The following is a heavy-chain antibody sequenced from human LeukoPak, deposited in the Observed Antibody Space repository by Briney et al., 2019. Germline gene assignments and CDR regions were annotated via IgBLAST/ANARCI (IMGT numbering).Heavy chain of an antibody. CDR2: ISGSVYKL. CDR1: GFTFRNFV. V-gene: IGHV3-23*01. CDR3: AKSRARREGRSGSMDY. D-gene: IGHD3-3*01. J-gene: IGHJ4*02. Sequence: GGALPLSCPASGFTFRNFVMSWLGQAPGKELNGVQAISGSVYKLYYAFSVKGRFTISRDSSKNTLYLQMNSLRDDDTAVYYCAKSRARREGRSGSMDYWGQAGLVSVPS.